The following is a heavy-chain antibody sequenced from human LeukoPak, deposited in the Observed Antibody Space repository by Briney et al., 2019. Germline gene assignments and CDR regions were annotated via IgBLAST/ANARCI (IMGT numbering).Heavy chain of an antibody. J-gene: IGHJ4*02. CDR2: IGTAGDT. D-gene: IGHD6-19*01. CDR3: ARVHGSGLPFDY. CDR1: GFTFSSYD. V-gene: IGHV3-13*01. Sequence: GGSLRLSCAASGFTFSSYDMHWVRQATGKGLEWVSAIGTAGDTYYPGSVKGRFTISRDNAKNTLYLQMNSLRVEDTAVYYCARVHGSGLPFDYWGQGTLVTVSS.